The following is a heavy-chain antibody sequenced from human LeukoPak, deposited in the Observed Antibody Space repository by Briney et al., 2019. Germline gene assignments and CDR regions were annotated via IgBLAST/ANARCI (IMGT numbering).Heavy chain of an antibody. CDR3: ARLYYDSTLQH. V-gene: IGHV4-34*01. D-gene: IGHD3-22*01. J-gene: IGHJ1*01. CDR1: GGSFSGNY. CDR2: INHSGST. Sequence: PSETLSLTCAVYGGSFSGNYWSWIRQPPGKGLEWIGEINHSGSTNYNPSLKSRVTISVDTSKNQFSLKLSSVTAADTAVYYCARLYYDSTLQHWGQGTLVTVSS.